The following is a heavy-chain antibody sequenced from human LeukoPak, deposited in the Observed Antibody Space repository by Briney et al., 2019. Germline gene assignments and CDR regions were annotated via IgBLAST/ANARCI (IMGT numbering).Heavy chain of an antibody. D-gene: IGHD6-19*01. V-gene: IGHV1-24*01. Sequence: ASVKVSCKVSGFTLTELSMHWVRQAPGKGLEWMGGFDPEDGETIYAQKFQGRVTMTKDTSTDTAYMELSSLRSEDTAVYYCASALAQWLPNWGQGTLVTVSS. CDR2: FDPEDGET. CDR1: GFTLTELS. J-gene: IGHJ4*02. CDR3: ASALAQWLPN.